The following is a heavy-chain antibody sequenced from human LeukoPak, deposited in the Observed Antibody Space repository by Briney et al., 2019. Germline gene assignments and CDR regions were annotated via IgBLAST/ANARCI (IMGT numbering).Heavy chain of an antibody. Sequence: GGSPRLSCAASGFTFSSYAMSWVRQAPGKGLDRVSAISGSGGSTYYADSVKGRFTISRDNSKNTRYLQMNSLRAEDTAVYYCAKDHKYNWNSSDYWGQGTLVTVSS. CDR3: AKDHKYNWNSSDY. D-gene: IGHD1-20*01. J-gene: IGHJ4*02. CDR2: ISGSGGST. CDR1: GFTFSSYA. V-gene: IGHV3-23*01.